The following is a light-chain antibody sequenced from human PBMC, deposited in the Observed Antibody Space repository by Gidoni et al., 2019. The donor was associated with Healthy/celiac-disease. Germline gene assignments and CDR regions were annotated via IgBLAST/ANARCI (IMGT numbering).Light chain of an antibody. CDR3: QQSYSTPYT. CDR1: QSISSY. Sequence: DIQMIQSPSSLSASVGDRVTITCRASQSISSYLNWYQQKPAKAPKLLIYAASSLQSGVPSRFSGSGSGTDFTLTISSLQPEDFATYYCQQSYSTPYTFGQGTKLEIK. J-gene: IGKJ2*01. V-gene: IGKV1-39*01. CDR2: AAS.